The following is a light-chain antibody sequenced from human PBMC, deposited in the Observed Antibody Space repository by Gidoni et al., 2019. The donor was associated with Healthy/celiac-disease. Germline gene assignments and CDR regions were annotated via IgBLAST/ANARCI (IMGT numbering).Light chain of an antibody. Sequence: DTQMTQSPSSLSAAVGDSVTITCRASQSISSYFNWYQQKPGKAPNLLIYAASSLQSGVPSRISGSGSGTDFPLTISSLQPEDFATYYCQQSYSTPRLTFGGGTKVEIK. V-gene: IGKV1-39*01. J-gene: IGKJ4*01. CDR3: QQSYSTPRLT. CDR1: QSISSY. CDR2: AAS.